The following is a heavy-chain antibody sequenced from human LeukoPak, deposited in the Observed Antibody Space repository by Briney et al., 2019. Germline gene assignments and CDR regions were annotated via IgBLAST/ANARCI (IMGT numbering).Heavy chain of an antibody. D-gene: IGHD5-12*01. Sequence: PSETLSLTCTVSGGSISGYYWSWVRQSPEKGLESIGFIYSTGSTSYNPSLKSRVTISINTSQNQFSLRLTSVTAADTAVYYCARERIVATIGNWFDPWGQGTLVTVSS. CDR3: ARERIVATIGNWFDP. CDR2: IYSTGST. J-gene: IGHJ5*02. CDR1: GGSISGYY. V-gene: IGHV4-59*01.